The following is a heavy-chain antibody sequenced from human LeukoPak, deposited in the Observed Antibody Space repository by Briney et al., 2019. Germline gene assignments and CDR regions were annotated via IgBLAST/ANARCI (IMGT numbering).Heavy chain of an antibody. CDR1: GNTFTGYY. Sequence: ASVKVSCKASGNTFTGYYMHWVRQAPGQGLEWMGLVNPSGGSTRYAQKFQGRVTMTRDTSTSIVYMELTSLRSEDTAVYYCARGWTTELSAMGYWGQGTLVTVSS. CDR2: VNPSGGST. CDR3: ARGWTTELSAMGY. V-gene: IGHV1-46*01. J-gene: IGHJ4*02. D-gene: IGHD4-11*01.